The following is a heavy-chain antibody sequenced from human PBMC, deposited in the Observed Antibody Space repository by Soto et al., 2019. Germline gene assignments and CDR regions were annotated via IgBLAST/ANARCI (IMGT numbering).Heavy chain of an antibody. D-gene: IGHD5-18*01. V-gene: IGHV4-61*01. CDR2: IHDSGST. J-gene: IGHJ2*01. CDR1: GGSVSSDSSY. Sequence: QVQLQESGPGLVTPSEALSLTCSVSGGSVSSDSSYWSWIRQPPGKGLEWIGYIHDSGSTNYNPSLKSRVTMSIETSKNQFSLRLSSVTAADTAVYYCVRTARGWYFDLWGRGTLVTVSS. CDR3: VRTARGWYFDL.